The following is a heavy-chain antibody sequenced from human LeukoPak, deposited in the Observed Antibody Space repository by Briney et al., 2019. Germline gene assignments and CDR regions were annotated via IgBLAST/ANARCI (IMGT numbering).Heavy chain of an antibody. D-gene: IGHD4-17*01. Sequence: GGSLRLSCAASGFTFNDYTMHWVRQAPRKGLEWVSLISWNGDNTYYADSVRGRFTISRDNSKNSLYLQMKSLTTDDTAFYYCVKGSRLRRLDYWGQGTLVTVSS. CDR3: VKGSRLRRLDY. J-gene: IGHJ4*01. CDR2: ISWNGDNT. V-gene: IGHV3-43*01. CDR1: GFTFNDYT.